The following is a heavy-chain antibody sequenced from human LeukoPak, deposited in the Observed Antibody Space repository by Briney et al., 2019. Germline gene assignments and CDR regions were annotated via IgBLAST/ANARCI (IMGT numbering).Heavy chain of an antibody. Sequence: ASVKVSCKASGYTFTSYYMHWVRQAPGQGLEWMAIINPSGGSTSYAQKFQGRVTMTRDTSTSTVYMELSSLRSEDTAVYYCARELGYGMSGIYYGLHDAFDIWGQGTMVTVSS. CDR3: ARELGYGMSGIYYGLHDAFDI. J-gene: IGHJ3*02. D-gene: IGHD1-26*01. CDR2: INPSGGST. CDR1: GYTFTSYY. V-gene: IGHV1-46*01.